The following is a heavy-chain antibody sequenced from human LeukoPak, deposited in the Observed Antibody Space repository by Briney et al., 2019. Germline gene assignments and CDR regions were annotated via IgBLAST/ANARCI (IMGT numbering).Heavy chain of an antibody. V-gene: IGHV3-21*01. Sequence: PGGSLRLSCAASGFTFSSYSMNWVRQAPGKGLEWVSSISSSSSYIYYADSVKGRFTISRDNAKNSLYLQMNSLRAEDTAVYYCAKDCSSTSCYDHWGQGTLVTVSS. D-gene: IGHD2-2*01. CDR2: ISSSSSYI. J-gene: IGHJ4*02. CDR1: GFTFSSYS. CDR3: AKDCSSTSCYDH.